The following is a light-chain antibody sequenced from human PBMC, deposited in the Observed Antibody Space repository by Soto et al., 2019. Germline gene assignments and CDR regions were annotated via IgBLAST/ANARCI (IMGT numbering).Light chain of an antibody. V-gene: IGKV1-5*01. J-gene: IGKJ1*01. CDR3: QQYLSYPWT. CDR1: QSISSW. CDR2: DAS. Sequence: DIQMTQSPSTLSASVGDRVTITCRASQSISSWLAWYQQKPGKAPKLLIYDASSLEGGVPSRFRGSGSEREFTLTISSLQPEDFATYYCQQYLSYPWTFGQGTKVDI.